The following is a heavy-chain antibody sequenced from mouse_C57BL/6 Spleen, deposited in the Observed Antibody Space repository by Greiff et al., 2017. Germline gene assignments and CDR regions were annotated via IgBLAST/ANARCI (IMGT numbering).Heavy chain of an antibody. J-gene: IGHJ4*01. Sequence: QVHVKQSGAELVRPGASVKLSCKASGYTFTDYYINWVKQRPGQGLEWIARIYPGSGNTYYNEKFKGKATLTAEKSSSTAYMQLSSLTSEDSAVYFCARQKLGGNAMDYWGQGTSVTVSS. CDR2: IYPGSGNT. CDR1: GYTFTDYY. V-gene: IGHV1-76*01. D-gene: IGHD4-1*01. CDR3: ARQKLGGNAMDY.